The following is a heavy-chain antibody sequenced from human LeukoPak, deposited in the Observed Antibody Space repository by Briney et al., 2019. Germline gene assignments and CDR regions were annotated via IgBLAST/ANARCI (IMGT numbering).Heavy chain of an antibody. CDR2: IYTSGST. CDR1: GGSISSYY. J-gene: IGHJ4*02. Sequence: SETLSLTCTVSGGSISSYYWSWIRQPPGKGLEWIGYIYTSGSTNYNPSLKSRVTISVDTSKNQFSLKLSSVTAADTAVYYRARHKRSSSWSEAPFDYWGQGTLVTVSS. V-gene: IGHV4-4*09. CDR3: ARHKRSSSWSEAPFDY. D-gene: IGHD6-13*01.